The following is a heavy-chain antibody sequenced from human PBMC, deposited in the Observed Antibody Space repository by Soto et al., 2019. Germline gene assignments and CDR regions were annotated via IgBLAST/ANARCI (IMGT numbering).Heavy chain of an antibody. CDR3: TTVPSGWRAPGG. D-gene: IGHD3-3*01. V-gene: IGHV3-15*01. J-gene: IGHJ4*02. CDR2: IKGKTEGGTT. CDR1: GFTVTNAW. Sequence: EVQLVESGGGLVKPGGSLRLSCAASGFTVTNAWMSWVRQAPGKGLEWVGRIKGKTEGGTTDYAAPVRGRFTMSRDDSRNTLYLQMNSLKTEDTDVYYCTTVPSGWRAPGGWGQGTLVTVSS.